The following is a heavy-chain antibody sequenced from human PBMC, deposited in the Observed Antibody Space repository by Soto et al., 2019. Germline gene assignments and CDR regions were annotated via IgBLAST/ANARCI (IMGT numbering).Heavy chain of an antibody. CDR3: ASAPVLYGMDV. Sequence: CASVKFSCKSSGYTFTSYYMHWVRQAPGQGLEWMGIINPSGGSTSYAQKFQGRVTMTRDTSTSTVYMELSSLRSEDTAVYYCASAPVLYGMDVWGQGITVTVS. CDR2: INPSGGST. CDR1: GYTFTSYY. J-gene: IGHJ6*02. V-gene: IGHV1-46*01. D-gene: IGHD2-8*01.